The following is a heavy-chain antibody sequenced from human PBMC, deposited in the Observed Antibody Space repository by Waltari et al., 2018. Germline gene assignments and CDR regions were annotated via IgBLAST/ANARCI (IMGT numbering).Heavy chain of an antibody. J-gene: IGHJ3*02. CDR2: IYYSGST. CDR1: GSSISSYY. V-gene: IGHV4-59*01. D-gene: IGHD3-3*01. CDR3: ARGYDLSDAFDI. Sequence: QVQLQESGPGLVKPSETLSLTCTVSGSSISSYYWSWIRQPPGKGLEWIGYIYYSGSTNYNPSLKSRVTISVDTSKNQFSLKLSSVTAADTAVYYCARGYDLSDAFDIWGQGTMVTVSS.